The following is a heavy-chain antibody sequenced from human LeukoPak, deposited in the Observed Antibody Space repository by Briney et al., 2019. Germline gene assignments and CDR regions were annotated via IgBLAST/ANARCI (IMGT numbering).Heavy chain of an antibody. CDR1: GGTFSSYA. J-gene: IGHJ3*02. Sequence: SVKVSCKASGGTFSSYAISWVRQAPGQGLEWMGGIIPIFGTANYAQKFQGRVTITADESTSTAYMELSSLRSEDTAVYYCARESADSSGYYYADAFDIWGQGTMVTVSS. D-gene: IGHD3-22*01. CDR3: ARESADSSGYYYADAFDI. V-gene: IGHV1-69*01. CDR2: IIPIFGTA.